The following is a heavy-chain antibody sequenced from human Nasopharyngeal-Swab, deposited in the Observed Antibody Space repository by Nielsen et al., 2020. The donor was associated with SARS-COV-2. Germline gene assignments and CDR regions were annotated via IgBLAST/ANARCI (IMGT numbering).Heavy chain of an antibody. CDR2: INSDGSST. V-gene: IGHV3-74*01. CDR3: ARAKTYYDILTGYYPDAFDI. D-gene: IGHD3-9*01. J-gene: IGHJ3*02. CDR1: GFTFSSYW. Sequence: GESLKISCAASGFTFSSYWMHWVRQAPGKGLVWVSRINSDGSSTSYADSVKSRFTISRDNAKNTLYLQMNSLRAEDTAVYYCARAKTYYDILTGYYPDAFDIWGQGTMVTVSS.